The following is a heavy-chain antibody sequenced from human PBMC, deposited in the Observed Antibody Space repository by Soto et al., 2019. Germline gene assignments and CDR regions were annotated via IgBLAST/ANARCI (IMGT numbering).Heavy chain of an antibody. D-gene: IGHD6-19*01. CDR3: ARGRPGRSSGWYNY. CDR1: GGSFSGYY. CDR2: INPSGST. Sequence: ETLSLTCAVYGGSFSGYYWSWIRQPPGKGLEWIGEINPSGSTNYNPSLKSRVTISVDTSKNQFSLNLSSVTAAGTAVYYCARGRPGRSSGWYNYWGQGTLVTVSS. J-gene: IGHJ4*02. V-gene: IGHV4-34*01.